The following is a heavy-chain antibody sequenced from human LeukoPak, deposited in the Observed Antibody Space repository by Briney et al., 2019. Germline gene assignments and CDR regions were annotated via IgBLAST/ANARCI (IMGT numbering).Heavy chain of an antibody. D-gene: IGHD3-10*01. CDR2: ISYDGSNK. J-gene: IGHJ3*02. CDR1: GFTFSSYA. Sequence: GGSLRLSCAASGFTFSSYAMHWVRQAPGKGLEWVAVISYDGSNKYYADSVKGRFTISRDNSKNTLYLQMNSLRAEDTAVYYCARVMAVRGVIDAFDIWGQGTMVTVSS. V-gene: IGHV3-30-3*01. CDR3: ARVMAVRGVIDAFDI.